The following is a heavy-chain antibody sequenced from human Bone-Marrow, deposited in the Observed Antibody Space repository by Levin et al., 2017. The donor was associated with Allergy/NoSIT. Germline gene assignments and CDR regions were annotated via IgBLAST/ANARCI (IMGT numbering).Heavy chain of an antibody. CDR1: GGSISGYY. V-gene: IGHV4-59*01. J-gene: IGHJ6*02. CDR2: IFYSGST. D-gene: IGHD3-10*01. Sequence: KASETLSLTCSVSGGSISGYYWSWIRQAPGKRLEWIGHIFYSGSTNYNPSLKSRVTMSVDTSKNQFSLKLSSVTAADTAVYYCARDRGYYYYGMDVWGQGTTVTVSS. CDR3: ARDRGYYYYGMDV.